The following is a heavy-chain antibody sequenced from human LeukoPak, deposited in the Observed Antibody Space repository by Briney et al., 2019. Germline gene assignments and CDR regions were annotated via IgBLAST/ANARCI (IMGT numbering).Heavy chain of an antibody. D-gene: IGHD2-2*01. CDR2: IKEDGSEK. Sequence: PGGSLRPSCAASGFIFSSYWMSWVRQAPGKGLEWVANIKEDGSEKYYVDSVKGRFTISRDNAKNSLYLQTNSLRAEDTAVYYCARRALRYCSSTSCPAQYYGVDVWGKGTTVTVSS. J-gene: IGHJ6*04. CDR1: GFIFSSYW. V-gene: IGHV3-7*03. CDR3: ARRALRYCSSTSCPAQYYGVDV.